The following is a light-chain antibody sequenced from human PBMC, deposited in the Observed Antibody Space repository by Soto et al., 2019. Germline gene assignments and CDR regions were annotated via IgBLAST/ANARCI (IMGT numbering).Light chain of an antibody. CDR1: NADVGAYKY. V-gene: IGLV2-14*01. Sequence: QSALTQPASVSGSPRQSITISCTGSNADVGAYKYVSWYQQHPDKAPKLIIYEVTNRPSGVSNRFSGSKSGNTASLTISGLQTEDEADYYCSSYTTGSTWVFGGGTK. CDR2: EVT. CDR3: SSYTTGSTWV. J-gene: IGLJ3*02.